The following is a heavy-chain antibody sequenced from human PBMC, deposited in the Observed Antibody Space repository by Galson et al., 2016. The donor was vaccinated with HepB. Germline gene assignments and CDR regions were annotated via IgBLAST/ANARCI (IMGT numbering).Heavy chain of an antibody. Sequence: TLSLTCTVSGGSISSGSPCWSWIRQPAGKGLDYIGRICSSGSTYYSPSLKSRVTISVDTSKNQFSLKLSSVTAADTAVYYCARNWDTGYYYMDVWGKGTTVTVSS. CDR1: GGSISSGSPC. CDR2: ICSSGST. J-gene: IGHJ6*03. CDR3: ARNWDTGYYYMDV. V-gene: IGHV4-61*02. D-gene: IGHD5-18*01.